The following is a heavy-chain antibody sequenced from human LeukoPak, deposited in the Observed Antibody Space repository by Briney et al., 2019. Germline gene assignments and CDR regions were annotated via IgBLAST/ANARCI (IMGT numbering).Heavy chain of an antibody. J-gene: IGHJ4*02. CDR2: IYYSGST. Sequence: SETLPLTCTVSGGSISSYYWSWIRQPPGKGLEWIGYIYYSGSTNYNPPLKSRVTMSVDTSKNQFSLKLSSVTAADTAVYYCARGSTGHYDFWGGFDYWGQGTLVTVSS. CDR1: GGSISSYY. V-gene: IGHV4-59*12. CDR3: ARGSTGHYDFWGGFDY. D-gene: IGHD3-3*01.